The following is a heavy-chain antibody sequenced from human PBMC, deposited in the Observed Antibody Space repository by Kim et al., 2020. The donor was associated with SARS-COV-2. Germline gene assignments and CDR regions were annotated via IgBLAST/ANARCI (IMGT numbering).Heavy chain of an antibody. Sequence: GGSLRLSCAASGFTFSSYSMNWVRQAPGKGLEWVSSISSSSSYIYYADSVKGRFTISRDNAKNSLYLQMNSLRAEDTAVYYCARDLGTRSDYYGMDVWGQGTTVTVSS. V-gene: IGHV3-21*01. CDR2: ISSSSSYI. D-gene: IGHD1-1*01. CDR1: GFTFSSYS. CDR3: ARDLGTRSDYYGMDV. J-gene: IGHJ6*02.